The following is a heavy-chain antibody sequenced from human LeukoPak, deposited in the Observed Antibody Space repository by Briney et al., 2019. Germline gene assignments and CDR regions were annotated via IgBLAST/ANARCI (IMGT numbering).Heavy chain of an antibody. D-gene: IGHD3-10*01. CDR2: IYYSGST. CDR3: ARGYGSGSNFDY. J-gene: IGHJ4*02. CDR1: GGSISSYY. Sequence: SETLSLTCTVSGGSISSYYWSWIRQPPGKGLEWIGYIYYSGSTNYNPSLKSRVTISVDTSKNQFSLKLSSVTAADTAVYYCARGYGSGSNFDYWGQGTLVTVSS. V-gene: IGHV4-59*01.